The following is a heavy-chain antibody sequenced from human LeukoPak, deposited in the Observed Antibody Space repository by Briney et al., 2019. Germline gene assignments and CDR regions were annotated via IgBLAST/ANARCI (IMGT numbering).Heavy chain of an antibody. V-gene: IGHV6-1*01. J-gene: IGHJ3*01. D-gene: IGHD4/OR15-4a*01. Sequence: SQTLSLTCAISGDTVSSNSAAWNWIRQSPSRGLEWLGRTYYRSKWHNEYAVSVKSRGTINPDTSKHQYSLQLNSVTPDDTAVYYCARGPGAPGAFDVWGEGTVVTVSS. CDR2: TYYRSKWHN. CDR3: ARGPGAPGAFDV. CDR1: GDTVSSNSAA.